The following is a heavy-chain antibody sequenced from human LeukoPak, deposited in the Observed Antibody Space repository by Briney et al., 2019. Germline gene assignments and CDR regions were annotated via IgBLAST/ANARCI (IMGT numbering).Heavy chain of an antibody. CDR1: EYTFTSYD. Sequence: ASVKVSCKASEYTFTSYDINWVRQATGQGLEWMGWMNPNSGNTAYAQKFQGRVTITRNTSISTAYMELSSLRSEDTAIYYCARDDYYDSGSSDYWGQGTLVTVSS. J-gene: IGHJ4*02. V-gene: IGHV1-8*03. CDR3: ARDDYYDSGSSDY. D-gene: IGHD3-22*01. CDR2: MNPNSGNT.